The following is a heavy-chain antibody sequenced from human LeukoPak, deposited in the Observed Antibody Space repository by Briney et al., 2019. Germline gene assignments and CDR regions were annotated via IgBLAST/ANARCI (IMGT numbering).Heavy chain of an antibody. D-gene: IGHD4-17*01. Sequence: PGRSLRLSCAASGFTFSSYGMHWVRQAPGKGLEGVAVIWYDGSNKYYADSVKGRFTISRDNSKNTLYLQMNSLRAEDTAVYYCARGGYGDYSLYFDYWGQGTLVTVSS. CDR2: IWYDGSNK. V-gene: IGHV3-33*01. J-gene: IGHJ4*02. CDR1: GFTFSSYG. CDR3: ARGGYGDYSLYFDY.